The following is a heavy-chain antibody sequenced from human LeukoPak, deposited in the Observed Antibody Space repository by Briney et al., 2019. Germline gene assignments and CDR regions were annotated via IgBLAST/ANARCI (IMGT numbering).Heavy chain of an antibody. V-gene: IGHV1-18*01. CDR3: ARRGSGYYGSGSLDY. Sequence: GASVKVSCTASGYTFTSCGFSWVRQAPGQGLELMGWFSAYNGNTNYAQKLQGRVTMTTDTSTSTAYMELRSLSSDDTAVYYCARRGSGYYGSGSLDYWGQGTLVTVSS. CDR1: GYTFTSCG. J-gene: IGHJ4*02. D-gene: IGHD3-10*01. CDR2: FSAYNGNT.